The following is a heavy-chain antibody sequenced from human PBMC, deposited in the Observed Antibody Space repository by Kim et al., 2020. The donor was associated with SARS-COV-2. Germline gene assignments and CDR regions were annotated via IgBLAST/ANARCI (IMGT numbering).Heavy chain of an antibody. CDR3: ARDRGSRFLEWLSWFDP. D-gene: IGHD3-3*01. Sequence: ASVKVSCKASGYTFTSYGISWVRQAPGQGLEWMGWISAYNGNTNYAQKLQGRVTMTTDTSTSTAYMELRSLRSDDTAVYYCARDRGSRFLEWLSWFDPWGQGTLVTVSS. CDR2: ISAYNGNT. V-gene: IGHV1-18*01. J-gene: IGHJ5*02. CDR1: GYTFTSYG.